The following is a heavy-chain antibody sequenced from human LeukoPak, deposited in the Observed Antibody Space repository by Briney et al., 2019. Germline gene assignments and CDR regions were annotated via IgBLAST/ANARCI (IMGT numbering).Heavy chain of an antibody. CDR1: GFSLSTSGMR. J-gene: IGHJ4*02. V-gene: IGHV2-70*04. CDR2: IDWDDDK. CDR3: ARLNSGTYLDY. D-gene: IGHD1-26*01. Sequence: SGPTLVNPTQTLTQTCTFSGFSLSTSGMRVSWIRQPPGKALEWLARIDWDDDKFYSTSLKTRLTISKDTSKNQVVLTVTNMDPLYTATYYCARLNSGTYLDYWGQGTLVTVSS.